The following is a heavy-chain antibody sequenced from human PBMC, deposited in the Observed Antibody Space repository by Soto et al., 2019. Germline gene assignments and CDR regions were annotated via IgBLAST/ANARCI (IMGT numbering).Heavy chain of an antibody. CDR3: VREATYYDSSGYWDDY. CDR1: GASVSSGSYY. CDR2: IYQTGST. D-gene: IGHD3-22*01. V-gene: IGHV4-61*01. Sequence: HVQLQESGPGLVKPSETLSLTCTVSGASVSSGSYYWSWIRQPPGKGLEWIGYIYQTGSTNYNSSRXRXVXIXXDTSKNPVSLKLRSVTAADTAVYYCVREATYYDSSGYWDDYWGQGTLVSVSS. J-gene: IGHJ4*02.